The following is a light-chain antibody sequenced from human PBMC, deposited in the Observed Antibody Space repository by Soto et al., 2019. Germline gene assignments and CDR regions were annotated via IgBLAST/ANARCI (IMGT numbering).Light chain of an antibody. V-gene: IGLV1-40*01. CDR1: SSIIGAGHD. CDR3: QSYDSGLSGSEV. Sequence: QSVLTQPPSVSGAPGQRVTISCTGSSSIIGAGHDVHWYQQLPGTAPKLLIYGNGNRPSGVPDRFSGSKSGTSASLAITGLQAEDEADYYCQSYDSGLSGSEVFGTGTKVTVL. CDR2: GNG. J-gene: IGLJ1*01.